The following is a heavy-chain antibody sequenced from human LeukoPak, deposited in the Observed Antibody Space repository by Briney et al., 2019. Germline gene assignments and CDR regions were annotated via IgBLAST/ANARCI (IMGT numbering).Heavy chain of an antibody. D-gene: IGHD6-19*01. V-gene: IGHV3-21*01. J-gene: IGHJ4*02. CDR2: INSNSNHI. CDR3: TGESGDRRIAVADY. CDR1: GFTFDDYG. Sequence: PGGSLRLSCGASGFTFDDYGMTWFRQAPGKGLEWVSSINSNSNHIYYLGSVMGRFTVSRDNAKNSVFLQMNSLRAEDTAVYYCTGESGDRRIAVADYWGQGTLVTVSS.